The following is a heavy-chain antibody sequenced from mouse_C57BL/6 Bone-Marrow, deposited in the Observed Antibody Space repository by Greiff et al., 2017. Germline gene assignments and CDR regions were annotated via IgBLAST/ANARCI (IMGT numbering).Heavy chain of an antibody. CDR3: ARPPFAY. CDR1: GYTFTSYW. Sequence: QVQLKQPGAELVKPGASVKLSCKASGYTFTSYWMHWVKQRPGRGLEWIGRIDPNSGGTKYNEKFKSKATLTVDKPTSTAYMQLSSLTSEDSAVYYCARPPFAYWGQGTLVTVSA. CDR2: IDPNSGGT. V-gene: IGHV1-72*01. J-gene: IGHJ3*01.